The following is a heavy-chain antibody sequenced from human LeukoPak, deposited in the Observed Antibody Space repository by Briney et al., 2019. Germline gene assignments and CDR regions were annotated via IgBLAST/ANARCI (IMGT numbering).Heavy chain of an antibody. CDR3: ARGGYDFWSGYYMSDYYYMDV. J-gene: IGHJ6*03. D-gene: IGHD3-3*01. CDR1: GGSFSGYY. Sequence: PSETLSLTCAVYGGSFSGYYWSWIRQPPGKGLEWTGEINHSGSTNYNPSLKSRVTISVDTSKNQFSLKLSSVTAADTAVYYCARGGYDFWSGYYMSDYYYMDVWGKGTTVTVSS. V-gene: IGHV4-34*01. CDR2: INHSGST.